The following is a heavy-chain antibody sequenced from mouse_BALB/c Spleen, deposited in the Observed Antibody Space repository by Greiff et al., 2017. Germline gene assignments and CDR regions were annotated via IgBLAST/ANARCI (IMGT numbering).Heavy chain of an antibody. Sequence: QVQLQQSGAELAKPGASVKMSCKASGYTFTSYWMHWVKQRPGQGLEWIGYINPSTGYTEYNQKFKDKATLTADKSSSTAYMQLSSLTSEDSAVYYCAREYGNHPWFAYWGQGTLVTVSA. J-gene: IGHJ3*01. V-gene: IGHV1-7*01. D-gene: IGHD2-10*02. CDR1: GYTFTSYW. CDR3: AREYGNHPWFAY. CDR2: INPSTGYT.